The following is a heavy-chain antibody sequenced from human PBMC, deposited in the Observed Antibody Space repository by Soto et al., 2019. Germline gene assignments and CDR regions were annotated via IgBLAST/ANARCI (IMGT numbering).Heavy chain of an antibody. D-gene: IGHD2-15*01. Sequence: TLSLTCTVSGGSISSDSFYWAWIRQPPGKGLEWIGIIYYSGDTYYNPSLAGRLTMSVDTSNQFSLTLRSVTAADTALYYCARNQPQRYCSGGTCRPAYGMDVWGQGTTVTVSS. J-gene: IGHJ6*02. V-gene: IGHV4-39*01. CDR1: GGSISSDSFY. CDR2: IYYSGDT. CDR3: ARNQPQRYCSGGTCRPAYGMDV.